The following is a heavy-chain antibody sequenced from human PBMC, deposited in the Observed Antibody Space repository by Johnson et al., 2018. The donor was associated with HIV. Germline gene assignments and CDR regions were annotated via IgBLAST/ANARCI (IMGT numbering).Heavy chain of an antibody. Sequence: QMQLVESGGGLVEPGGSLRLSCAASGFTFSSYAMHWVRQAPGKGLEWVAVISYDGSNKYYADSVKGRFTISRDKSKNTLYLQMNSLRAEDTAVYYCAKDGAIAFDIWGQGTMVTVSS. CDR1: GFTFSSYA. D-gene: IGHD2-2*01. CDR2: ISYDGSNK. J-gene: IGHJ3*02. CDR3: AKDGAIAFDI. V-gene: IGHV3-30-3*01.